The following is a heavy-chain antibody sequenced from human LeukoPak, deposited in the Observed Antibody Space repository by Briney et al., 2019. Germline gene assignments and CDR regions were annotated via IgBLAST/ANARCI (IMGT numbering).Heavy chain of an antibody. V-gene: IGHV3-30*18. CDR1: GFTFSSYG. CDR2: ISYDGSNK. J-gene: IGHJ4*02. Sequence: QPGSSLRLSCAASGFTFSSYGMHWVRQAPGKGLEWVAVISYDGSNKYYADSVKGRFTISRDNSKNTLYLQMNSLRAEDTAVYYCAKDRYVAGQSPPDYWGQGTLVTVSS. CDR3: AKDRYVAGQSPPDY. D-gene: IGHD6-19*01.